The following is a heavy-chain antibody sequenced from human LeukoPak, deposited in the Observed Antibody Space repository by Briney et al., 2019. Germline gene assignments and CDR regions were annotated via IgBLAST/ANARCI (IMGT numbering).Heavy chain of an antibody. V-gene: IGHV1-18*01. CDR1: GYTFSNFG. CDR2: ISGNNDNP. J-gene: IGHJ4*02. D-gene: IGHD3-9*01. Sequence: ASVKVSCKTSGYTFSNFGINWVRQAPGQGLEWMAWISGNNDNPNYGQKFQGRFTVTTDSSTSTAYMELRNLRSDDTAVYYCARGYYDIYWGQGTLVTVSS. CDR3: ARGYYDIY.